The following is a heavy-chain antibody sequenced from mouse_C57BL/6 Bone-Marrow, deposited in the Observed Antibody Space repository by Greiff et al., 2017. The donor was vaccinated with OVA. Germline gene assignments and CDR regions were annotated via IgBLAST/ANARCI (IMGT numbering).Heavy chain of an antibody. J-gene: IGHJ4*01. CDR1: GFNIKNTY. CDR3: ARGNFGSSFYAMDY. CDR2: IDPENDNT. D-gene: IGHD1-1*01. Sequence: EVQLQQSVAELVRPGASVKLSCTASGFNIKNTYMHWVKQRPEQGLEWIGRIDPENDNTKYAPKFQGKATMTADTSSKTAYLQLSSLSSEDTAVYCCARGNFGSSFYAMDYWGQGTSVTVSS. V-gene: IGHV14-3*01.